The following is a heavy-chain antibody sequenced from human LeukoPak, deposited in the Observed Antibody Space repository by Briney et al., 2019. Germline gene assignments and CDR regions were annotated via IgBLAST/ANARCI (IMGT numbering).Heavy chain of an antibody. J-gene: IGHJ4*02. CDR1: GGSTSNTHLY. CDR3: ATDYDILSDAHY. CDR2: IYYSGTT. Sequence: PSETLTLSCTVSGGSTSNTHLYWGCVRQPPGKGLEWIGSIYYSGTTYYTPSLKRRVSMSRDTSKNQFSLKLTSMTAADTAVYYCATDYDILSDAHYWGQ. V-gene: IGHV4-39*01. D-gene: IGHD3-9*01.